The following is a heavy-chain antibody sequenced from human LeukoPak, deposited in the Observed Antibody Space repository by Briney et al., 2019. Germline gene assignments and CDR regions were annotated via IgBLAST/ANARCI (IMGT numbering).Heavy chain of an antibody. V-gene: IGHV4-59*11. CDR2: IYYSGST. Sequence: SETLSLTCTVSGGSISSHYWSWIRQPPGTGLEWIGYIYYSGSTNYNPSLKSRVTISVDTSKNQFSLKLSSVTAADTAVYYCARDQRCDYWGQGTLVTVSS. CDR3: ARDQRCDY. J-gene: IGHJ4*02. CDR1: GGSISSHY.